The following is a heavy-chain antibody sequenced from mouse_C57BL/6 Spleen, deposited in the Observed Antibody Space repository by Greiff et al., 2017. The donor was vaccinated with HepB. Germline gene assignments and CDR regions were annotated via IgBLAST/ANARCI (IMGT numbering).Heavy chain of an antibody. CDR2: ISYDGSN. V-gene: IGHV3-6*01. J-gene: IGHJ4*01. CDR3: AREDWDEDYAMDY. Sequence: EVQLVESGPGLVKPSQSLSLTCSVTGYSITSGYYWNWIRQFPGNKLEWMGYISYDGSNNYNPSLKNRISITRDTSKNQFFLKLNSVTTEDTATYYCAREDWDEDYAMDYWGQGTSVTVSS. CDR1: GYSITSGYY. D-gene: IGHD4-1*01.